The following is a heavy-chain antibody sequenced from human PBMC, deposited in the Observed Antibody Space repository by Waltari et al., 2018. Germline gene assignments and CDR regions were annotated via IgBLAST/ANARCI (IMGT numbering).Heavy chain of an antibody. V-gene: IGHV4-34*01. CDR3: TRGGNYDFWSHRPFVDP. J-gene: IGHJ5*02. CDR2: IRHPGST. D-gene: IGHD3-3*01. Sequence: QVQLQQWGAGLLRPSETLSLTCAVYGASFSASYWAWVRQPPGKGLEWIGQIRHPGSTNYNPSLKSRVTISLDTPMSQFSLRLSSVTAADTALYFCTRGGNYDFWSHRPFVDPWGQGTLVTVSS. CDR1: GASFSASY.